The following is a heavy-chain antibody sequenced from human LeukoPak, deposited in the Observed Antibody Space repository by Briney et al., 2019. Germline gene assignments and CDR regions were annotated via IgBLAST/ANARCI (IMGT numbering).Heavy chain of an antibody. V-gene: IGHV1-18*01. CDR3: ARDRRGGSYYFY. D-gene: IGHD1-26*01. Sequence: GASVKVSCKASGYTFINYGISWVRQAPGQGLEWMGWISTYNGHTKYAQKLQGRITMTTDTSTSTAYMELRSLRSDDTAVYYCARDRRGGSYYFYWGQGTLVTVSS. CDR1: GYTFINYG. J-gene: IGHJ4*02. CDR2: ISTYNGHT.